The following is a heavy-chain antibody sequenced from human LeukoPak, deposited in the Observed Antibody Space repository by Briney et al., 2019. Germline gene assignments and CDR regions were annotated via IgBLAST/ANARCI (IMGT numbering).Heavy chain of an antibody. V-gene: IGHV3-48*03. CDR2: ISSSGSTR. D-gene: IGHD2-8*02. CDR1: GFTFSSYE. J-gene: IGHJ4*02. Sequence: QPGGSLRLSCAASGFTFSSYEMNWVRQAPGKGLEWISYISSSGSTRYYADSVKGRFTISRDNARNSLYLQMNSLRAEDTAVYHCARTSTGFDYWGQGTLVTVSS. CDR3: ARTSTGFDY.